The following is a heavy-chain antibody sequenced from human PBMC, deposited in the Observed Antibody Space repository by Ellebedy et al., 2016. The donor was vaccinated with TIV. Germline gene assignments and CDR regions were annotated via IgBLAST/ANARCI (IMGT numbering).Heavy chain of an antibody. CDR1: GYTFTGYY. CDR3: VRDLTNYGSSSY. V-gene: IGHV1-2*02. J-gene: IGHJ4*02. D-gene: IGHD3-22*01. CDR2: INPNSGDT. Sequence: AASVKVSCKASGYTFTGYYIHWVRQAPGQGLEWVAWINPNSGDTAYAQNLQGRLTVTGDTSISTAYMELSRLISDDTAVYYCVRDLTNYGSSSYWGQGTLVTVSS.